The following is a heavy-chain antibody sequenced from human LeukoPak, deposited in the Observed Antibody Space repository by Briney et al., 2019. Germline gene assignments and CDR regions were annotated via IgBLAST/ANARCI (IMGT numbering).Heavy chain of an antibody. CDR1: GLTFSDYY. Sequence: PGGSLRLSCAASGLTFSDYYMSWIRQAPGKGLEWVSYISSSSYTNYADSVKGRFTISRDNAKNSLYLQMNSLRAEDTAVYYCVRVHYDILTGYSPHFDYWGQGTLVTVSS. V-gene: IGHV3-11*05. D-gene: IGHD3-9*01. J-gene: IGHJ4*02. CDR3: VRVHYDILTGYSPHFDY. CDR2: ISSSSYT.